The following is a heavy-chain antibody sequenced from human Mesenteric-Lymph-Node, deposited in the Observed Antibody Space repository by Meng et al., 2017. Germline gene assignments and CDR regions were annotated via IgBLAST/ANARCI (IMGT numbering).Heavy chain of an antibody. CDR2: INRYNGNT. CDR3: ANRGNPYLDC. Sequence: QGHVVQSGGEVKKPGASVKVSCTASGYTLSSDGFSWARQAPGQGLEWMGWINRYNGNTDYAQKFQGRVTMTTDTSTSTAYMELRSLKSDDTAVYYCANRGNPYLDCWGQGTLVTVSS. CDR1: GYTLSSDG. V-gene: IGHV1-18*01. J-gene: IGHJ4*02.